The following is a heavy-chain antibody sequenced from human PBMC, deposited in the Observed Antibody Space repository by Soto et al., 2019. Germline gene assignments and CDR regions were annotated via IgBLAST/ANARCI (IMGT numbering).Heavy chain of an antibody. J-gene: IGHJ5*02. CDR2: IYYSGST. D-gene: IGHD6-6*01. Sequence: QVQLQESGPGLVKPSQTLSLTCTVSGGSISSGGYYWSWIRQHPGKGLEWIGYIYYSGSTYYNPALKSRVTISVDTSKNQFSLKLSSVTAADTAVYYCAIDDSSSSGWFDPWGQGTLVTVSS. V-gene: IGHV4-31*03. CDR1: GGSISSGGYY. CDR3: AIDDSSSSGWFDP.